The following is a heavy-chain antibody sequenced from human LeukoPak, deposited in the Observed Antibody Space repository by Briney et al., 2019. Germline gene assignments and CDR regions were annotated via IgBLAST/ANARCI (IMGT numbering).Heavy chain of an antibody. V-gene: IGHV3-15*01. CDR1: GFTFSNAW. D-gene: IGHD7-27*01. CDR3: TTAANWARNDAFDI. J-gene: IGHJ3*02. CDR2: IKSKTDGGTT. Sequence: GGSLRLSCAASGFTFSNAWMSWVRQAPGKGLEWVGRIKSKTDGGTTDYAAPVKGRFTISRDDSKNTLYLQMSSLKTEDTAVYYCTTAANWARNDAFDIWGQGTMVTVSS.